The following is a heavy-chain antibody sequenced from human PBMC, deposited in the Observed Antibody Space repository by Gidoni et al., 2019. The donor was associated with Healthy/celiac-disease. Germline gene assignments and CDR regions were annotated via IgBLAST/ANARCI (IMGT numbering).Heavy chain of an antibody. J-gene: IGHJ4*02. CDR3: ARIEDSSGWYYFDY. Sequence: QVQLQQWGAGLLKPSETLSPTCPVYGGSFSGYYWSWIRQPPGKGLEWIGEINHSGSTNYNPSLKSRVTISVDTSKNQFSLKLSSVTAADTAVYYCARIEDSSGWYYFDYWGQGTLVTVSS. D-gene: IGHD6-19*01. V-gene: IGHV4-34*01. CDR2: INHSGST. CDR1: GGSFSGYY.